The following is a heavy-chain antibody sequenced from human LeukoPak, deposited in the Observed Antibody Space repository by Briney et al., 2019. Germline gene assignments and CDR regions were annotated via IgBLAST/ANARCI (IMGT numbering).Heavy chain of an antibody. CDR2: MNQDESQK. Sequence: GSLRLSCEASGVTFSDFWMTWVRQAPGKGLEWVATMNQDESQKYYVDSVKGRFTISRDNAKNALYLQINSLRGEDTAIYYCASFEYKYSFGGQGTLVTVSS. CDR3: ASFEYKYSF. D-gene: IGHD2/OR15-2a*01. V-gene: IGHV3-7*01. J-gene: IGHJ4*02. CDR1: GVTFSDFW.